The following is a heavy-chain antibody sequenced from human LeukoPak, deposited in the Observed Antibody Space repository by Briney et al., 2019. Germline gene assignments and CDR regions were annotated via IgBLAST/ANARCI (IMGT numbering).Heavy chain of an antibody. V-gene: IGHV3-53*01. CDR3: ARVPAGFHYDSSGT. CDR1: GFTVSSTY. CDR2: IHSGGNA. Sequence: GGSLRLSCAASGFTVSSTYMSWVRQAPGKGLEWVSVIHSGGNAYYADSLKGRLTISRDNSKNTLYLQMNSLRAEDTAVYYCARVPAGFHYDSSGTWGQGTLVTVSS. D-gene: IGHD3-22*01. J-gene: IGHJ4*02.